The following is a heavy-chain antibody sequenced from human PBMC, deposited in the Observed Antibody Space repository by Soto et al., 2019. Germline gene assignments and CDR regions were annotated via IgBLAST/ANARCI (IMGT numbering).Heavy chain of an antibody. CDR1: GFSLSTSGVG. J-gene: IGHJ4*02. V-gene: IGHV2-5*01. CDR2: IYWNDDK. Sequence: SGATLVNPTQTLTLTCTFSGFSLSTSGVGVGWIRQPPGKALEWLALIYWNDDKRYSPSLKSRLTITKDTSKNQVVLTMTNMDPVDTATYYCAHRPYYYDSSGYYFDYWGQGTLVTVSS. D-gene: IGHD3-22*01. CDR3: AHRPYYYDSSGYYFDY.